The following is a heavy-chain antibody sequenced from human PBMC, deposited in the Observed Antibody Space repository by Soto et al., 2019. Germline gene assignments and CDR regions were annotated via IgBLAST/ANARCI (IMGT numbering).Heavy chain of an antibody. CDR3: ARDRTPVPRYYYDSSGWFDP. J-gene: IGHJ5*02. Sequence: SETLSLTCTVSGGSISSGGYYWSWIRQHPGKGLEWIGYIYYSGSTYYNPSLKSRVTISVDTSKNQFSLKLSSVTAADTAVYYCARDRTPVPRYYYDSSGWFDPWGQGTLVTVSS. D-gene: IGHD3-22*01. CDR2: IYYSGST. V-gene: IGHV4-31*03. CDR1: GGSISSGGYY.